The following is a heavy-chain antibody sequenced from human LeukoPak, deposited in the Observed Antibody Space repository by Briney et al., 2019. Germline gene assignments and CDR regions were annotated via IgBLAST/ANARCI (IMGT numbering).Heavy chain of an antibody. CDR1: GGSISSYY. CDR3: ARHGSVRSPLGP. CDR2: IYATGRT. Sequence: SETLSLTCTVSGGSISSYYWSWIRQPPGKGLEWVWYIYATGRTNYNPPLKSRVTISVDPSKNQFSLNLRSVTAADTAVYYCARHGSVRSPLGPWGQGTLVTVSS. V-gene: IGHV4-4*09. D-gene: IGHD3-10*01. J-gene: IGHJ5*02.